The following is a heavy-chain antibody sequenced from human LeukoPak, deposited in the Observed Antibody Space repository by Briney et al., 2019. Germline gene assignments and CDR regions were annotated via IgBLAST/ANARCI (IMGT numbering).Heavy chain of an antibody. J-gene: IGHJ4*02. D-gene: IGHD4-23*01. CDR3: ARTTVVTLIDY. CDR1: GFTFSGSS. CDR2: ISSSSSYI. Sequence: GGSLRLSCAASGFTFSGSSMSWVRQAPGKGLEWVSSISSSSSYIYYADSVKGRFTVSRDNAKNSLYLLMNSLRAEDTAVYYCARTTVVTLIDYWGQGTLFTVSS. V-gene: IGHV3-21*01.